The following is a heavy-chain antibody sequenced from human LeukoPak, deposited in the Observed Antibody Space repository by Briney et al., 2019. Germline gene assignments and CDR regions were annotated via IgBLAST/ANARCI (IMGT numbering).Heavy chain of an antibody. CDR2: IYYSGST. D-gene: IGHD1-26*01. V-gene: IGHV4-59*12. J-gene: IGHJ4*02. CDR1: GDSMSRYY. Sequence: SETLSLTCSVSGDSMSRYYWSWIRQPPGKGLEWIGYIYYSGSTNYNPSLKSRVTISVDTSRNQFSLKLSSVTAADTAVYYCARRGLHHSGSHYFDYWGQGTLVTVSS. CDR3: ARRGLHHSGSHYFDY.